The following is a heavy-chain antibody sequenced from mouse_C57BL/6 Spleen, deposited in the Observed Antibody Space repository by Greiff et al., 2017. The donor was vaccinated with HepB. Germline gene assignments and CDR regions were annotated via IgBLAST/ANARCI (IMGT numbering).Heavy chain of an antibody. CDR3: ARGYDYDVRNY. CDR2: IYPGDGDT. J-gene: IGHJ2*01. V-gene: IGHV1-82*01. Sequence: VQLKESGPELVKPGASVKISCKASGYAFSSSWMNWVKQRPGKGLEWIGRIYPGDGDTNYNGKFKGKATLTADKSSSTAYMQLSSLTSEDSAVYFCARGYDYDVRNYWGQGTTLTVSS. CDR1: GYAFSSSW. D-gene: IGHD2-4*01.